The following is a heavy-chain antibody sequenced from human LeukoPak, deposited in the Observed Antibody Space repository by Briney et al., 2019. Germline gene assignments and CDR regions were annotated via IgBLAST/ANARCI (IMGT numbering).Heavy chain of an antibody. D-gene: IGHD5-18*01. V-gene: IGHV3-23*01. CDR3: ATSISTGYSYGGGAFDI. CDR2: ISGSGGST. CDR1: GFTFSSYA. J-gene: IGHJ3*02. Sequence: GGSLRLSCAASGFTFSSYAMSWVRQAPGKGLEWVSAISGSGGSTYYADSVKGRFTISRDNSKNTLYLQMNSLRAEDTAVYYCATSISTGYSYGGGAFDIWGQGTMVTVSS.